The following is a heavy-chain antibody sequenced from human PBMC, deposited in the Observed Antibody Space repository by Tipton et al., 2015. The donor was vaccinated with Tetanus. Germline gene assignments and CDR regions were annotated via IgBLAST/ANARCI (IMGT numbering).Heavy chain of an antibody. D-gene: IGHD5-12*01. Sequence: LRLSCTVSGGSVRSGDYDWNWIRQPPGKGLEWIGYVHYSGRTNKSPSLKSRVTLSIDRSKNQFSLSLTSVTAADTAVYYCARANNDYPKKGPFDYWGQGILVTVSS. V-gene: IGHV4-61*08. J-gene: IGHJ4*02. CDR2: VHYSGRT. CDR3: ARANNDYPKKGPFDY. CDR1: GGSVRSGDYD.